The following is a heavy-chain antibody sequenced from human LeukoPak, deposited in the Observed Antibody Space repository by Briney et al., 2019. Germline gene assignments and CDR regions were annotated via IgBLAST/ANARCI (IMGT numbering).Heavy chain of an antibody. D-gene: IGHD2-2*01. CDR3: AKASSIVIVVGLGFDY. CDR2: ISGGGGST. V-gene: IGHV3-23*01. J-gene: IGHJ4*02. CDR1: GFTFSSYA. Sequence: GGSLRLSCAASGFTFSSYAMSWVRQAPGKGLEWVSAISGGGGSTYYADSVKGRFTISRDNSKNTLYLQMNSLRAEDTAVYYCAKASSIVIVVGLGFDYWGQGTLVTVSS.